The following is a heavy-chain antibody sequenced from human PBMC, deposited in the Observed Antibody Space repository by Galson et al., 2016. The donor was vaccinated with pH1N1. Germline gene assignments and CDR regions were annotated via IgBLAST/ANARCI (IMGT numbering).Heavy chain of an antibody. J-gene: IGHJ4*02. D-gene: IGHD1-26*01. CDR3: TRDLGRLLES. CDR2: IDPSGGGT. CDR1: GYTFTNYY. V-gene: IGHV1-46*01. Sequence: SVKVSCKASGYTFTNYYFHWVRQAPGQGLEWMGVIDPSGGGTTYAQKFQARVTMTRDTSTTTVYLDLSSLKSDDTAVYYCTRDLGRLLESWGQGTLVTVSS.